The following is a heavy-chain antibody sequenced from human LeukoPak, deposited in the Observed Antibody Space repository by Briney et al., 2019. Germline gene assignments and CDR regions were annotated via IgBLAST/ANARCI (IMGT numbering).Heavy chain of an antibody. CDR1: GESFSGYY. V-gene: IGHV4-34*01. D-gene: IGHD3-22*01. Sequence: SETLSLTCAVYGESFSGYYWTWIRQPPGKGLEWIGEINHSGSTNYNPSLKSRVTISLDTSKNQFSLKLSSVTAADTAVYYCARDRHKYNYDGSGYPPYWGQGTLVTVSS. J-gene: IGHJ4*02. CDR2: INHSGST. CDR3: ARDRHKYNYDGSGYPPY.